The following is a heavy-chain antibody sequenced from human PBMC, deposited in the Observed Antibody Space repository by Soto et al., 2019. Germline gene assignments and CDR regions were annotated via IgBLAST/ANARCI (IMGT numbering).Heavy chain of an antibody. V-gene: IGHV1-18*01. Sequence: GASVKVSCKASGGTFTSYGISWVRQAPGQGLEWTGFINEGNGNTKFSQKIQGRITITTDTSASTAYLELSSLTSEDTAVYYCARDDRSVSGVVTLDHWGAGSLVTVSS. J-gene: IGHJ4*02. D-gene: IGHD3-3*01. CDR1: GGTFTSYG. CDR2: INEGNGNT. CDR3: ARDDRSVSGVVTLDH.